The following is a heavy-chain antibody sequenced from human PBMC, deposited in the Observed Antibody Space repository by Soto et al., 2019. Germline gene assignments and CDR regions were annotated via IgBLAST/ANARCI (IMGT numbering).Heavy chain of an antibody. CDR2: ISGSGGST. CDR1: GFTFSSYA. D-gene: IGHD2-15*01. V-gene: IGHV3-23*01. J-gene: IGHJ4*02. CDR3: AKDSEPGVVVAASDY. Sequence: PGGSLRLSXAASGFTFSSYAMSWVRQAPGKGLEWVSAISGSGGSTYYADSVKGRFTISRDNSKNTLYLQMNSLRAEDTAVYYCAKDSEPGVVVAASDYWGQGTLVTVSS.